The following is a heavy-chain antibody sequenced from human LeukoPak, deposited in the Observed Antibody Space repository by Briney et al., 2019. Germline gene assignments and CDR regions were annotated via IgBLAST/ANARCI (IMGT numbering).Heavy chain of an antibody. CDR3: ARGSVAYCSGGSCYEDY. V-gene: IGHV1-2*02. Sequence: ASVKVSCKASGYTFTGYYMHWVRQAPGQGLEWMGWINPNSGGTNYAQKFQGRVTMTRDTSISTAYMELSRLRSDDTAVYYCARGSVAYCSGGSCYEDYWGQGTLVTVSS. CDR2: INPNSGGT. CDR1: GYTFTGYY. D-gene: IGHD2-15*01. J-gene: IGHJ4*02.